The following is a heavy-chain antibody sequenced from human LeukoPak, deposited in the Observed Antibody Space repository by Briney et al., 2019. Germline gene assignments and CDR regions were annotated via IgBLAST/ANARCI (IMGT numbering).Heavy chain of an antibody. CDR1: GFTFSNYA. Sequence: GGSLSLSCAASGFTFSNYAMSWARAAPGKGLEWVAFIWHYGSQQHYADPVKGRYTISRDNSKNTLYLQMNSLRAEDTAVYYCAKRGAEVGQTVAPGDYWGQGTLVTVSS. D-gene: IGHD1-26*01. CDR2: IWHYGSQQ. CDR3: AKRGAEVGQTVAPGDY. V-gene: IGHV3-33*08. J-gene: IGHJ4*02.